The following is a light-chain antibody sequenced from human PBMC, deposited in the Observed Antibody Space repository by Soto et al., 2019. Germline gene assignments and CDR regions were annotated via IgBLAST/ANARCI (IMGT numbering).Light chain of an antibody. CDR1: QSLSTNY. J-gene: IGKJ1*01. CDR3: QQYGDSPPT. CDR2: GAS. V-gene: IGKV3-20*01. Sequence: EIVLTQSPGTLSLSPGERATLSCRASQSLSTNYLAWYQRKPSQAPRLLIYGASSRATDIPRRFSGSGSGTDFTLTITRLEPEDFAVYYCQQYGDSPPTFGQGTKVEIK.